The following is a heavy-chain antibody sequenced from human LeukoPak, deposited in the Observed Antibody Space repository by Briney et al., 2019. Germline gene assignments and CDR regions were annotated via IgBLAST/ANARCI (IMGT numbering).Heavy chain of an antibody. J-gene: IGHJ4*02. CDR3: ARHPSGYSYGPYYFDY. V-gene: IGHV4-59*08. D-gene: IGHD5-18*01. Sequence: SETLSLTCSVSGDSISSHYWSWIRQPPGKGLECIGYIYYSGTTNYNPSLKSRVTISVDTSKNQFSLKLSSVTAADTAVYYCARHPSGYSYGPYYFDYWGQGTLVTVSS. CDR2: IYYSGTT. CDR1: GDSISSHY.